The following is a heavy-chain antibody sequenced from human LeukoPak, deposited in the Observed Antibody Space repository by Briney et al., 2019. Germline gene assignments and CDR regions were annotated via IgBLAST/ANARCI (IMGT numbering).Heavy chain of an antibody. CDR3: TSWGDTTAEYFQR. CDR2: INPDGRDT. CDR1: GFTFNRCW. V-gene: IGHV3-7*01. Sequence: GGSLRLSCVVSGFTFNRCWMNWVRQAPGKGLEWVAHINPDGRDTYYMDSVKGRFTISRDNAQNSMYPQMNSLRVEDTAVYYCTSWGDTTAEYFQRWGQGTLVTVSS. J-gene: IGHJ1*01. D-gene: IGHD2-21*02.